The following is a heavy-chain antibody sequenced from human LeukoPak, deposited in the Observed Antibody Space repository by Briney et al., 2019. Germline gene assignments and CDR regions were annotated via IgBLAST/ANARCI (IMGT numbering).Heavy chain of an antibody. D-gene: IGHD6-13*01. CDR3: SLAAAGIVPIDY. CDR2: IYYSGST. Sequence: PSETLSLTCTVSGGSISSNSYYWGWIRQPPGKGLEWIGSIYYSGSTYYNPSLKSRVTISVDTSKNQFSLKLSSVTAADTALYYCSLAAAGIVPIDYWGQGTLVTVSS. V-gene: IGHV4-39*07. CDR1: GGSISSNSYY. J-gene: IGHJ4*02.